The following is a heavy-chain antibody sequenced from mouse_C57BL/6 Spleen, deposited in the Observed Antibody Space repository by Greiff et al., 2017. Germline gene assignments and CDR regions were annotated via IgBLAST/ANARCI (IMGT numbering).Heavy chain of an antibody. V-gene: IGHV1-81*01. Sequence: VQLQQSGAELARPGASVKLSCKASGYTFTSYGISWVKQRTGQGLEWIGEIYPRSGNTYYNEKFKGKATLTADKSSSTAYMELRSLTSEDSAVYFCARDYDYDGGNAMDYWGQGTSVTVSS. CDR3: ARDYDYDGGNAMDY. CDR1: GYTFTSYG. CDR2: IYPRSGNT. D-gene: IGHD2-4*01. J-gene: IGHJ4*01.